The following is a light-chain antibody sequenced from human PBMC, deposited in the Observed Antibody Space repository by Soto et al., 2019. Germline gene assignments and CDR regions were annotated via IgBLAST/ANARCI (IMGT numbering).Light chain of an antibody. CDR3: QQYGSSLMYT. J-gene: IGKJ5*01. CDR1: QSVSSIY. V-gene: IGKV3-20*01. Sequence: SVLTQSPGTLSLSPGERATLSCRASQSVSSIYLAWYQQKPGQAPRLLIYGASSRATAIPDRFSGSGAGTDFTLTISRLEPEDFAVYYCQQYGSSLMYTFGQGTRLEIK. CDR2: GAS.